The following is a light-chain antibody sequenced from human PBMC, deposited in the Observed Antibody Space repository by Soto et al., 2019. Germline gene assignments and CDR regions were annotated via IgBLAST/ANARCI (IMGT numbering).Light chain of an antibody. CDR2: DAS. J-gene: IGKJ3*01. Sequence: DMQMTQSPSTLSASVGDRVTITCRASQSITNWLAWYQQKPGKAPKLLVYDASSLESGVPSRFSGSGSGTEFTLPISSLQPDDFATYYCQQHNSYSPLTFGPGTKVDIK. V-gene: IGKV1-5*01. CDR3: QQHNSYSPLT. CDR1: QSITNW.